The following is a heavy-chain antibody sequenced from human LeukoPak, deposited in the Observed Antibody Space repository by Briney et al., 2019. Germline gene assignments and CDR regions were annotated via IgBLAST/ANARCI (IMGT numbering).Heavy chain of an antibody. Sequence: SETLSLTCTVSGGSISSGSYYWGWIRQPPGKGLEWIGSIYYSGSTYYNPSLKSRVTISVDTSKNQFSLKLSSVTAADTAVYYCARLVAAASVDYYFDYWGQGTLVTVSS. CDR1: GGSISSGSYY. J-gene: IGHJ4*02. CDR2: IYYSGST. CDR3: ARLVAAASVDYYFDY. V-gene: IGHV4-39*01. D-gene: IGHD6-13*01.